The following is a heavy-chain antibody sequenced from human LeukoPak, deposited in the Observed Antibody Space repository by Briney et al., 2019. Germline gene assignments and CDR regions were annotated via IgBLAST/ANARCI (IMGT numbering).Heavy chain of an antibody. CDR1: GYTFTEYD. CDR2: MNPNNENT. D-gene: IGHD7-27*01. Sequence: ASVKVSCKASGYTFTEYDINWVRQATGQGLEWMGWMNPNNENTGYAQKFQGRVTLTRNTSISTAYMELHSLTFEGTAVYYCARGYWGRDYWGQGTLVTVSS. CDR3: ARGYWGRDY. J-gene: IGHJ4*02. V-gene: IGHV1-8*01.